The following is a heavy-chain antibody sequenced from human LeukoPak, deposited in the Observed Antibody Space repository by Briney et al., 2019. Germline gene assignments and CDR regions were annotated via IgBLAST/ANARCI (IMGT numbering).Heavy chain of an antibody. CDR2: IYYSGST. CDR3: ARGDTAMVR. D-gene: IGHD5-18*01. CDR1: GGSVSSYY. Sequence: SDALSLPCTVWGGSVSSYYWSWIRQPPGKGLEGVGYIYYSGSTNYNPSLKSRVTISVDTSKTQFSLQRSSVTGADTAVYYCARGDTAMVRWGRGTLVTVSS. V-gene: IGHV4-59*02. J-gene: IGHJ4*02.